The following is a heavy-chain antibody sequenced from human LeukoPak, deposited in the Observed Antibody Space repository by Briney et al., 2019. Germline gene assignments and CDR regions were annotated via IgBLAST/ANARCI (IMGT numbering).Heavy chain of an antibody. J-gene: IGHJ6*02. CDR1: GFTFSSYG. CDR2: IWYDGSNK. V-gene: IGHV3-33*06. D-gene: IGHD1-26*01. Sequence: GRSLRLSCAASGFTFSSYGMHWVRQAPGKGLEWVAVIWYDGSNKYYADSVKGGFTISRDNSKKTLYLQMNSLRAEDTAVYYCAKLQVGAREHYYYYYGMDVWGQGTTVTVSS. CDR3: AKLQVGAREHYYYYYGMDV.